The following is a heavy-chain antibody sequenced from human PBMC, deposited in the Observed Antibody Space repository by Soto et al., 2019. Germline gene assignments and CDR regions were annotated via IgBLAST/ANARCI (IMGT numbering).Heavy chain of an antibody. V-gene: IGHV3-11*01. D-gene: IGHD4-4*01. CDR3: ARDSQVTQYYYYYYMDV. CDR1: GFTFSDYY. CDR2: ISSSGSTI. J-gene: IGHJ6*03. Sequence: GGSLRLSCAASGFTFSDYYMSWIRQAPGKGLEWVSYISSSGSTIYYADSVKGRFTISRDNAKNSLYLQMNSLRAEDTAVYYCARDSQVTQYYYYYYMDVWGKGTTVTVSS.